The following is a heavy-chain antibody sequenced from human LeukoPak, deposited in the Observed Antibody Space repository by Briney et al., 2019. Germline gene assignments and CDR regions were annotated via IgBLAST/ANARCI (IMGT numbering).Heavy chain of an antibody. CDR2: IWYVGSNK. CDR3: ARDNGLLWFGELYFDY. V-gene: IGHV3-33*01. D-gene: IGHD3-10*01. Sequence: GGSLRLSCAASGFTFSSYGMHWVRQAPGKGLEWVAVIWYVGSNKYYADSVKGRFTISRDNSKNTLYLQMNSLRAEDTAVYYCARDNGLLWFGELYFDYWGQGTLVTVSS. J-gene: IGHJ4*02. CDR1: GFTFSSYG.